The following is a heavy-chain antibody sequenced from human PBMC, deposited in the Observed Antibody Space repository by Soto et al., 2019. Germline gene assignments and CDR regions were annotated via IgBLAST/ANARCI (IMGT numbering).Heavy chain of an antibody. J-gene: IGHJ4*02. CDR1: GGSISSGGYS. Sequence: SETLSLTCAVSGGSISSGGYSWSWIRQPPGKGLEWIGYIYHSGSTHYNPSLKSRVTISVDRSKNQFSLKLSSVTAADTAVYYCARGAVVRGVIIAFDYWGQGTLVTVS. CDR2: IYHSGST. CDR3: ARGAVVRGVIIAFDY. V-gene: IGHV4-30-2*01. D-gene: IGHD3-10*01.